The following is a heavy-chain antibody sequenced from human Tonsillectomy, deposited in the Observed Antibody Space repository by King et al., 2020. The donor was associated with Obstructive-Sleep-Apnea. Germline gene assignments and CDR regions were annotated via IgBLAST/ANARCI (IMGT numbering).Heavy chain of an antibody. V-gene: IGHV5-51*01. CDR2: IYPGDSDT. D-gene: IGHD3-10*01. Sequence: VQLVESGAEVKKAGESLKISCKGSGYSFATYWIGWVRQMPGKGLEWMGIIYPGDSDTRYSPSFQGKVTISADKSISTAYLQWSSLKASDTAMYYCARHLISGSSPRFDYWGQGTLVTVSS. J-gene: IGHJ4*02. CDR3: ARHLISGSSPRFDY. CDR1: GYSFATYW.